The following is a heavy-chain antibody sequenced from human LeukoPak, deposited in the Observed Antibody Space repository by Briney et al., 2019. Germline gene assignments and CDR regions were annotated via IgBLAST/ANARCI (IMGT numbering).Heavy chain of an antibody. CDR2: RNPNSGNT. Sequence: ASVKVSCNSSGYTFITYDFNWIRLAHGQGLGLKGLRNPNSGNTTYAQKFQGRVTMTTNTSISTAYMELSSLRSEDTAVYYCARGDWVPEYWGQGTLVTVSS. V-gene: IGHV1-8*01. CDR3: ARGDWVPEY. D-gene: IGHD3-9*01. J-gene: IGHJ4*02. CDR1: GYTFITYD.